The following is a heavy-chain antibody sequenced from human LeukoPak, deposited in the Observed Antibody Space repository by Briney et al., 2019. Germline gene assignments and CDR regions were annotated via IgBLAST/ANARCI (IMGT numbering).Heavy chain of an antibody. D-gene: IGHD6-19*01. Sequence: PGGSLRLSCAGSGFPFSSYGMQWVRQAPGKGLEWVALIWYDGSNMYYAESAKGRFTISKDNSKNTLYLQMNSLRDEDTAVYYCTTIRGSGWSYWYFDFWGRGTLVTVSS. V-gene: IGHV3-33*01. CDR2: IWYDGSNM. CDR3: TTIRGSGWSYWYFDF. J-gene: IGHJ2*01. CDR1: GFPFSSYG.